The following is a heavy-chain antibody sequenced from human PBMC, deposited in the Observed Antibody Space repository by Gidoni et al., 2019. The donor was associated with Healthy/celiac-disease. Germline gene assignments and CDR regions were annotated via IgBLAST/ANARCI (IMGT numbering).Heavy chain of an antibody. Sequence: QVQLVQSGAEVKKPGASVKVSCKASGYTFTSYDINWVRQATGQGLEWMGWMNPNSGNTGYAQKFQGRVTMTRNNSISTAYMELSSLRSEDTAVYYCARGGWVVPAAITKIRFDPWGQGTLVTVSS. J-gene: IGHJ5*02. CDR2: MNPNSGNT. V-gene: IGHV1-8*01. CDR3: ARGGWVVPAAITKIRFDP. CDR1: GYTFTSYD. D-gene: IGHD2-2*02.